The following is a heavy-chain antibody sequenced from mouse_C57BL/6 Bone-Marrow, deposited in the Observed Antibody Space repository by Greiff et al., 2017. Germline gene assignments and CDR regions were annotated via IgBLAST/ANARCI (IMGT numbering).Heavy chain of an antibody. CDR3: TRRWLLPYWYFDV. J-gene: IGHJ1*03. CDR2: IDPETGGT. Sequence: QVQLQQSGAELVRPGASVTLSCKASGYTFTDYEMHWVKQTPVHGLEWIGAIDPETGGTAYNQKFKGKAILTADKSSSTAYMELRSLTSEDSAVYYCTRRWLLPYWYFDVWGTGTTVTVSS. V-gene: IGHV1-15*01. CDR1: GYTFTDYE. D-gene: IGHD2-3*01.